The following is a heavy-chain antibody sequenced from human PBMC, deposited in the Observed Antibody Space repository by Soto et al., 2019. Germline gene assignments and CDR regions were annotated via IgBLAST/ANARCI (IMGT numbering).Heavy chain of an antibody. Sequence: SETLSLTCTVSGGSISSYYWSWIRQPPGKGLEWIGYIYYSGSTNYNPSLKSRVTISVDTSKNQFSLKLSSVTAADTAVYYCAREKGIAAPDSTTKTNWFDPWGQGTLVTVSS. D-gene: IGHD6-13*01. J-gene: IGHJ5*02. V-gene: IGHV4-59*01. CDR2: IYYSGST. CDR1: GGSISSYY. CDR3: AREKGIAAPDSTTKTNWFDP.